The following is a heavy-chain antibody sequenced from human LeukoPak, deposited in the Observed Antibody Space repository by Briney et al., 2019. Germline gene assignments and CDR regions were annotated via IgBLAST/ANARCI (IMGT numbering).Heavy chain of an antibody. J-gene: IGHJ4*02. Sequence: GGSLRLSCAASGFTFGSYAMSWVRQAPGKGLEWVSVISSTGGSTNYGDSVKGRFTISRDNAKNSLYLQMDSLRAEDTAIYYCVRGSPVWEIWGQGALVTVSS. V-gene: IGHV3-23*01. CDR2: ISSTGGST. CDR1: GFTFGSYA. CDR3: VRGSPVWEI. D-gene: IGHD1-26*01.